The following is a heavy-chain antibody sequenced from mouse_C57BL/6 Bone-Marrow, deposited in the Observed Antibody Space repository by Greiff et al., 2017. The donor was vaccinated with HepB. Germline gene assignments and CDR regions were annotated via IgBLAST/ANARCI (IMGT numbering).Heavy chain of an antibody. CDR1: GFSLTSYG. J-gene: IGHJ4*01. V-gene: IGHV2-2*01. Sequence: QVQLKESGPGLVQPSQSLSITCTVSGFSLTSYGVHWVRQSPGKGLEWLGVIWSGGSTDYNAAFISRLSISKDNSKSQVFFKMNSLQADDTAIYYCATPHDYDKGVYAMDYWGQGTSVTVSS. CDR2: IWSGGST. CDR3: ATPHDYDKGVYAMDY. D-gene: IGHD2-4*01.